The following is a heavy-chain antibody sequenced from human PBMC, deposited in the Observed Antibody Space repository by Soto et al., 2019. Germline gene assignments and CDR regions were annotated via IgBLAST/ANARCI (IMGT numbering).Heavy chain of an antibody. Sequence: SETLSLTCTVSGGSISSSSYYWGWIRQPPGKGLEWIGSIYYSGSTYYNPSLKSRVTISVDTSKNQFSLKLSSVTAADTAVYYCARHQGTGCSGGSCYAFDYWGQGTLVTVSS. CDR1: GGSISSSSYY. CDR2: IYYSGST. V-gene: IGHV4-39*01. D-gene: IGHD2-15*01. J-gene: IGHJ4*02. CDR3: ARHQGTGCSGGSCYAFDY.